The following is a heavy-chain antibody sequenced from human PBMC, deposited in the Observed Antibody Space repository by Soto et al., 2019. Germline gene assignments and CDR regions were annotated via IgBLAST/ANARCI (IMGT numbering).Heavy chain of an antibody. J-gene: IGHJ5*02. V-gene: IGHV1-18*04. CDR1: GYASASHC. CDR2: ISAYNGNT. Sequence: ASVEVTSKASGYASASHCLRWVRQAQGKGLEWMGWISAYNGNTNYAQKLQGRVTMTTDTSTSTAYMELRSLRSDDTAVYYCARDLGSGSYSRRSNWFDPWGQGTLVTVSS. D-gene: IGHD1-26*01. CDR3: ARDLGSGSYSRRSNWFDP.